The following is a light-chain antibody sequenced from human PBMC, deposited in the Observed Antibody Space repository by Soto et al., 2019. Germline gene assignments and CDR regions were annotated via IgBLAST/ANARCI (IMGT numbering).Light chain of an antibody. CDR2: DVT. CDR1: SSDVGVYND. J-gene: IGLJ1*01. V-gene: IGLV2-14*01. CDR3: CSYTTASTYV. Sequence: QSALTQPASVSGSPGQSIAISCTGTSSDVGVYNDVSWYQQHPGKAPKLMIYDVTNRPSGVSNRFSGSKSGNTASLTIAGLQAEDEADYYCCSYTTASTYVFGSGTKLTVL.